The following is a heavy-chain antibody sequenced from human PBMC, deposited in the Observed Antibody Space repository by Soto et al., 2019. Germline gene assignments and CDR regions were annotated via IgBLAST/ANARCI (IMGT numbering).Heavy chain of an antibody. CDR1: GFSFSSYA. CDR3: ARDKGGNYVDY. Sequence: QVQLVESGGGVAQPGRSLRLSCAVSGFSFSSYAMHWVRQAPGKGLEWVAVTSYDGTKKYYADSVKGRFTISRDNSKNTLYLQMNSLRAEDTAVYFCARDKGGNYVDYWGQGTLVTVSS. CDR2: TSYDGTKK. V-gene: IGHV3-30-3*01. D-gene: IGHD1-26*01. J-gene: IGHJ4*02.